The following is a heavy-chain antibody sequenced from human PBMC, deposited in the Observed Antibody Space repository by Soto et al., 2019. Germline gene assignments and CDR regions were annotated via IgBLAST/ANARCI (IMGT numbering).Heavy chain of an antibody. CDR2: IWYDGSNK. D-gene: IGHD6-13*01. V-gene: IGHV3-33*01. CDR1: GFTFSSYG. CDR3: ARDSGYSSSWSDY. J-gene: IGHJ4*02. Sequence: QVQLVESGGGVVQPGRSLRLSCAASGFTFSSYGMHWVRQAPGKGLEWVAVIWYDGSNKYYADSVKGRFTISRDNSKNTLYLQMNSLRAEDTAVYYCARDSGYSSSWSDYWGQGTVVTVSS.